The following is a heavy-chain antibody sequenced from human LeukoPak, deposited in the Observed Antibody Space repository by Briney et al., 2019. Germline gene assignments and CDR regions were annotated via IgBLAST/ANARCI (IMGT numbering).Heavy chain of an antibody. CDR2: ISAYNGNT. J-gene: IGHJ6*03. D-gene: IGHD1-14*01. CDR3: ARRASSRTTYYYYYMDV. V-gene: IGHV1-18*01. Sequence: ASVKVSCKASGYTFTSYGISWVRQAPGQGLEWMGWISAYNGNTNYAQKLQGRVTMTTDTSTSTAYMELRSLRSDDTAVYYCARRASSRTTYYYYYMDVWGKGTTVTISS. CDR1: GYTFTSYG.